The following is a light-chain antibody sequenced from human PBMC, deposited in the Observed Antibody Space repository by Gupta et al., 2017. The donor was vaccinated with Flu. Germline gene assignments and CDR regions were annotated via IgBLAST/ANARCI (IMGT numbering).Light chain of an antibody. J-gene: IGKJ1*01. CDR3: QQYNNWPQT. CDR1: QNVGSS. Sequence: PATLSVSPGERATLSCRASQNVGSSVAWYLQRPGQAPRLLISGASTRGTDIPDRFSGSGSGTQFTLTINRLQSEDFAVYYCQQYNNWPQTFGQGTKV. CDR2: GAS. V-gene: IGKV3-15*01.